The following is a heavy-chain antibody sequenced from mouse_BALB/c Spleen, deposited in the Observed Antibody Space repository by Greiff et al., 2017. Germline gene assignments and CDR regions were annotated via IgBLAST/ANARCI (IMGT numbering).Heavy chain of an antibody. Sequence: QVQLQQSGAELVKPGASVKMSCKASGYTFTSYTMHWVKQRPGQGLEWIGYINPSSGYTNYNQKFKDKATLTADKSSSTAYMQLSSLTSEDSAVYYCARGITTATPWFAYWGQGTLVTVSA. CDR1: GYTFTSYT. V-gene: IGHV1S26*01. D-gene: IGHD1-2*01. J-gene: IGHJ3*01. CDR3: ARGITTATPWFAY. CDR2: INPSSGYT.